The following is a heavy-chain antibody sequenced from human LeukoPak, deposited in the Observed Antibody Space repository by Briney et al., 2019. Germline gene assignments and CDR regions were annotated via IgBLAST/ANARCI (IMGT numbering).Heavy chain of an antibody. CDR2: ISGGGGSR. Sequence: GGSLRLSCAASGFTFSSYAMNWVRQAPEKGLEWVSAISGGGGSRNYADSVKGRFTISRDNSKNTLYLQMNSLRAEDTAVYYCAKPFHAPIAVAGTADDYWGQGTLVTVSS. J-gene: IGHJ4*02. V-gene: IGHV3-23*01. CDR1: GFTFSSYA. CDR3: AKPFHAPIAVAGTADDY. D-gene: IGHD6-19*01.